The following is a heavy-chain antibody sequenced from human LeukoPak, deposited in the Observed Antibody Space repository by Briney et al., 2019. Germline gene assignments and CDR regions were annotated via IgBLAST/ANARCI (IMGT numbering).Heavy chain of an antibody. CDR2: IWSDGSNK. CDR3: ARGWRAAGTLDY. J-gene: IGHJ4*02. Sequence: GRSLRLSCAASGFAFSSYGMHWVRQAPGKGLEWVAVIWSDGSNKYYADSVKGRFTLSRDNSKNTLHLQMNSLRAEDTAVYYYARGWRAAGTLDYWGQGTLVTVSS. CDR1: GFAFSSYG. D-gene: IGHD6-13*01. V-gene: IGHV3-33*01.